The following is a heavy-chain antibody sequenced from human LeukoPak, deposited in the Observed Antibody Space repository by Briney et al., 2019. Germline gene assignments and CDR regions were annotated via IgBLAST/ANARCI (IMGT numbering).Heavy chain of an antibody. CDR1: GYTFTSYD. CDR2: IIPILGIA. V-gene: IGHV1-69*04. D-gene: IGHD3-22*01. CDR3: ARANYYDSSGYYYYYYGMDV. J-gene: IGHJ6*02. Sequence: SVKVSCKASGYTFTSYDINWVRQATGQGLEWMGRIIPILGIANYAQKFQGRVTVTADKSTSTAYMELSSLRSEDTAVYYCARANYYDSSGYYYYYYGMDVWGQGTTVTVSS.